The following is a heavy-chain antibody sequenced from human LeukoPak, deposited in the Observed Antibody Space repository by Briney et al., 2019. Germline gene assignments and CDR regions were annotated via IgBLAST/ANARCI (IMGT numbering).Heavy chain of an antibody. J-gene: IGHJ4*02. CDR2: IWFDGSNK. CDR3: ASSAGALIDC. V-gene: IGHV3-33*01. D-gene: IGHD6-19*01. Sequence: GRSLRLSCAPSGFTFSNYDMHWVRQAPGKGLEWVAVIWFDGSNKFYADSVKGRFTISRDNSKNTLYLQMNSLRAEDTAVYYCASSAGALIDCWGQGTLVIVSS. CDR1: GFTFSNYD.